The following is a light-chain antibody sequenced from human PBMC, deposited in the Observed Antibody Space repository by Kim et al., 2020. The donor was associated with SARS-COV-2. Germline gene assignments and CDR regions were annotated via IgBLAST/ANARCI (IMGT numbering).Light chain of an antibody. J-gene: IGLJ3*02. CDR3: QAWDSSTAV. CDR2: QDS. CDR1: KLGDKY. Sequence: SYELTQPPSVSVSPGQTAIITCSGDKLGDKYVCWFQQKAGQSPVLVIYQDSRRPSGIPERFSASNSGNTATLTISGTQAMDEADYYCQAWDSSTAVFGG. V-gene: IGLV3-1*01.